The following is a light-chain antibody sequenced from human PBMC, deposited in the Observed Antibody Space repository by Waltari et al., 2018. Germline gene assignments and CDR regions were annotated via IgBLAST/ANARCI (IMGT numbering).Light chain of an antibody. Sequence: QSALTQPASVSGFPGQPITISCAGTSSDIGALNFVSWYQKHPGKAPKVIIYDVNNRPSGFSSRFSGSKSGNTASLTISGLQADDEAEYYCHSYKVGSTRYVFGSGTKVTVL. CDR3: HSYKVGSTRYV. V-gene: IGLV2-14*03. CDR1: SSDIGALNF. CDR2: DVN. J-gene: IGLJ1*01.